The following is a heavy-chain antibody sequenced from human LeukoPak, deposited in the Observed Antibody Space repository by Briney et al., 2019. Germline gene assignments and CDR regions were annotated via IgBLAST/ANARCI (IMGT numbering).Heavy chain of an antibody. CDR1: GFTFSSYA. D-gene: IGHD5-18*01. Sequence: GGSLRLSCAASGFTFSSYAMSWVRQPPGKGLEWVSAISGSGGTTYYADSVEGRFTISRDNSKNTLYLQMNSLRAEDTAVYYCAKGGHDSYGTYFDYWGQGTLVTVSS. V-gene: IGHV3-23*01. CDR3: AKGGHDSYGTYFDY. CDR2: ISGSGGTT. J-gene: IGHJ4*02.